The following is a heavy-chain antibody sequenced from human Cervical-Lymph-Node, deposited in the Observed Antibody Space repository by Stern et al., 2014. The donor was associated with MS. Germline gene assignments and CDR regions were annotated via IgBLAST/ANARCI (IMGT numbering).Heavy chain of an antibody. CDR1: GGTFSKFP. D-gene: IGHD6-13*01. CDR3: ALSSETSDRWYSLGYDL. CDR2: TFPVFGTP. J-gene: IGHJ5*02. Sequence: QDQLVLSGAEVTKPGSSVKVSCKASGGTFSKFPSSWVRQAPGQGLAWMRGTFPVFGTPTYAQEFRGRVTITADVSTSTVYMELSSLRSDDTAVYYCALSSETSDRWYSLGYDLWGQGTLVTVSS. V-gene: IGHV1-69*12.